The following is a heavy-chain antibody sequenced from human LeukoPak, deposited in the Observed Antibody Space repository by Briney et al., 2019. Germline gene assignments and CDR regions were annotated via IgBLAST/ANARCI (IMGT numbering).Heavy chain of an antibody. CDR2: IIPIFGTA. J-gene: IGHJ6*02. Sequence: SVKVSCKASGGTFSSYAISWVRQAPGQGLEWMGGIIPIFGTANYAQKFQGRVTITADESTSTAYMELSSLRSEDTAVYYCARDVPSYYYGSGSYPNPMDVWGQGTTVTVSS. V-gene: IGHV1-69*13. D-gene: IGHD3-10*01. CDR3: ARDVPSYYYGSGSYPNPMDV. CDR1: GGTFSSYA.